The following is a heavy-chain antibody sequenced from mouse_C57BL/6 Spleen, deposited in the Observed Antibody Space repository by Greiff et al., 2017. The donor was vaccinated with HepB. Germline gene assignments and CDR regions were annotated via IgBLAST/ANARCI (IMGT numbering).Heavy chain of an antibody. CDR3: ARPPSFTTVVANWYFDV. CDR1: GYTFTSYW. Sequence: QVQLKQPGAELVKPGASVKMSCKASGYTFTSYWITWVKQRPGQGLEWIGDIYPGSGSTNYNEKFKSKATLTVDTSSSTAYMQLSSLTSEDSAVYYCARPPSFTTVVANWYFDVWGTGTTVTVSS. D-gene: IGHD1-1*01. V-gene: IGHV1-55*01. CDR2: IYPGSGST. J-gene: IGHJ1*03.